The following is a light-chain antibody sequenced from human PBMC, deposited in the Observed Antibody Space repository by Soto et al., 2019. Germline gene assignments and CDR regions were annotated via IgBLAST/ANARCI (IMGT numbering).Light chain of an antibody. CDR3: QHYNSYLIT. CDR1: QSISKW. J-gene: IGKJ5*01. Sequence: DLHMTQYPSILSASIAYIVTVTWRASQSISKWLAWYQQKPGKAPKLLIYKASSLESGVPSRFSGSGSGTKFTLTISSLQPDDFATYYCQHYNSYLITFGQRTRLEIK. CDR2: KAS. V-gene: IGKV1-5*03.